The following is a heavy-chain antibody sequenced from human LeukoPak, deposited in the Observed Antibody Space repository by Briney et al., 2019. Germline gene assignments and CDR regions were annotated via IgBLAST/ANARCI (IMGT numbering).Heavy chain of an antibody. CDR2: IYYSGST. J-gene: IGHJ4*02. CDR3: AGLALDYYDSSGFDY. CDR1: GGSISTSNYY. Sequence: SETLSLTCTVSGGSISTSNYYWGWIRQPPGKGLEWIGYIYYSGSTNYNPSLKSRVTISVDTSKNQFSLKLSSVTAADTAVYYCAGLALDYYDSSGFDYWGQGTLVTVSS. V-gene: IGHV4-61*05. D-gene: IGHD3-22*01.